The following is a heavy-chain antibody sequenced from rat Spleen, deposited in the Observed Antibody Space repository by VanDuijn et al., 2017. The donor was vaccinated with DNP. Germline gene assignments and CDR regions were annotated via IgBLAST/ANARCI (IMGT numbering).Heavy chain of an antibody. Sequence: EVQFQESGPGLVKSSQSLSLTCSVTGHSITSNYWAWIRKFPGNKMEWMGYINYSGNTGYNPSLKSRISITRDTSKNQFFLQLNSVTTEDTATYYCARGLRRVYWYFDFWGPGSMVTVSS. D-gene: IGHD1-11*01. CDR3: ARGLRRVYWYFDF. CDR2: INYSGNT. J-gene: IGHJ1*01. CDR1: GHSITSNY. V-gene: IGHV3-1*01.